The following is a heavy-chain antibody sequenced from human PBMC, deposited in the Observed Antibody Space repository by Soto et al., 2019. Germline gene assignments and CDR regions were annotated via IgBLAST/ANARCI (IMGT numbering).Heavy chain of an antibody. CDR1: GGSFSGYY. D-gene: IGHD3-22*01. Sequence: PKTLSLTCAVYGGSFSGYYWSWIRQPPGKGLEWIGEINHSGSTNYNPSLKSRVTISVDTSKNQFSLKLSSVTAADTAVYYCARGRYYYDSSEWATYDIWGQGTTVPVS. CDR3: ARGRYYYDSSEWATYDI. J-gene: IGHJ3*02. V-gene: IGHV4-34*01. CDR2: INHSGST.